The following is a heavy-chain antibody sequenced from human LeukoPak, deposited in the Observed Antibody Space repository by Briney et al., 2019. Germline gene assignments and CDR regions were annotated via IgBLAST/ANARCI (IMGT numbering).Heavy chain of an antibody. CDR1: GGSISSSSYY. CDR3: ARYYYDSSGYYPPYMDV. D-gene: IGHD3-22*01. V-gene: IGHV4-39*01. Sequence: SETLSLTCTVSGGSISSSSYYWGWIRQPPGKGLEWIGSIYYSGSTYYNPSLKSRVTISVDTSKNQFSLKLSSVTAADTAVYYCARYYYDSSGYYPPYMDVWGKGTTVTVSS. J-gene: IGHJ6*03. CDR2: IYYSGST.